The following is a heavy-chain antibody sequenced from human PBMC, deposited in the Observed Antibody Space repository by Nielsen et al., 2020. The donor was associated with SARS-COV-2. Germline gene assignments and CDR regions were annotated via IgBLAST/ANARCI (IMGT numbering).Heavy chain of an antibody. J-gene: IGHJ6*02. CDR2: ISAYNGNT. CDR3: ARASLPIDSSSWYYYYGMDV. CDR1: GYTFTSYG. V-gene: IGHV1-18*01. D-gene: IGHD6-13*01. Sequence: ASVKVSCKASGYTFTSYGISWVRQAPGQGLEWMGWISAYNGNTNYAQKLQGRVTMTTDTSTSTAYMELRSLRSDDTAVYYCARASLPIDSSSWYYYYGMDVWGQGTTVTVSS.